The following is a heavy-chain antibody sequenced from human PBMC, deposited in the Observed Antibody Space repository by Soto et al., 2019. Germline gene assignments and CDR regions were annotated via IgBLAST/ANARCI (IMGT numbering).Heavy chain of an antibody. Sequence: QVQLQQWGAGLLKPSETLSLTCAVYGGSFSGYYWSWIRQPPGKGLEWIGEINHSGSTNYNPSLKSRVTLSVDTSNNQLSLKLSSVTAADTAVYYCARTIAAGTQKIASYYYDSSGYFYYWGQGTLVTVSS. CDR1: GGSFSGYY. D-gene: IGHD3-22*01. CDR2: INHSGST. CDR3: ARTIAAGTQKIASYYYDSSGYFYY. J-gene: IGHJ4*02. V-gene: IGHV4-34*01.